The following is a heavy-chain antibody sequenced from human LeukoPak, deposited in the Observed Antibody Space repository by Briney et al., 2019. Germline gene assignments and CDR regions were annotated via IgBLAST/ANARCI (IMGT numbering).Heavy chain of an antibody. Sequence: GRSLRLSCAASGFTFDDYAMHWVRQAPGKGLEWVSGIGWNSGSIGYVDSVKGRFTTSRDNAKNLLYLQMNSLRDEDTAIYYCAAAGDYWGQGTLVTVSS. CDR2: IGWNSGSI. V-gene: IGHV3-9*01. CDR3: AAAGDY. J-gene: IGHJ4*02. CDR1: GFTFDDYA. D-gene: IGHD3-10*01.